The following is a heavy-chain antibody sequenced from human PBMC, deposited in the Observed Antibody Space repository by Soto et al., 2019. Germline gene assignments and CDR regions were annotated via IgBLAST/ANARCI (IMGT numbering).Heavy chain of an antibody. Sequence: GASVKVSCKASGYTFTSYDINWVRQATGQGLEWMGWMNPNSGNTGYAQKFQGRVTMTRNTSISTAYMELSSLRSEDTAVYYCARAKGDSYRRNYYDSSGYYYFDYWGQGTLVTVS. CDR3: ARAKGDSYRRNYYDSSGYYYFDY. V-gene: IGHV1-8*01. D-gene: IGHD3-22*01. J-gene: IGHJ4*02. CDR2: MNPNSGNT. CDR1: GYTFTSYD.